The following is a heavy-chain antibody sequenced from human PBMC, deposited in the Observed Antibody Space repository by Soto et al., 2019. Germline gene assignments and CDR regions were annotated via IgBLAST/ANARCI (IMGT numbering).Heavy chain of an antibody. CDR1: GGSITRRSSY. CDR2: FYDGNT. Sequence: SETLSLTCIVSGGSITRRSSYWARIRQPPGKGLEWVGTFYDGNTYHNPSLRSRITIAVDTSKNQFSLKLNSVAAADTAFYYCATTRGLAVGGSFDYWGQGMLVTVSS. J-gene: IGHJ4*02. D-gene: IGHD3-10*01. V-gene: IGHV4-39*01. CDR3: ATTRGLAVGGSFDY.